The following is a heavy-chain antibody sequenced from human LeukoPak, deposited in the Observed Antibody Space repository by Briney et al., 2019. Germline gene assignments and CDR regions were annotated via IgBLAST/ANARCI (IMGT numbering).Heavy chain of an antibody. CDR3: VRARYSSAWFDS. Sequence: ASVKDSCKASGYIFDRYDINWVRQATGKGLEWMGWMNPKTGNTGFAQTFQGRVNMTSDTPMTTAYMELNNLKSEDTAVYYCVRARYSSAWFDSWGHGALVIVSS. V-gene: IGHV1-8*01. J-gene: IGHJ5*01. CDR1: GYIFDRYD. D-gene: IGHD6-25*01. CDR2: MNPKTGNT.